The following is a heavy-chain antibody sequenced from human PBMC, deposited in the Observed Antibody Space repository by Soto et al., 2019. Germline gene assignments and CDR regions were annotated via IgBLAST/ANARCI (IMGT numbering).Heavy chain of an antibody. J-gene: IGHJ6*02. D-gene: IGHD3-22*01. CDR2: ISGSGGST. CDR3: QALVDDSRYYYGMDV. V-gene: IGHV3-23*01. CDR1: GFTFSSYA. Sequence: GGSLRLSCAASGFTFSSYAMSWVRQAPGKGLEWVSAISGSGGSTYYADSVKGRFTISRDNSKNTLYLQMNSLRAEDTAVYYCQALVDDSRYYYGMDVWGQGTTVTVSS.